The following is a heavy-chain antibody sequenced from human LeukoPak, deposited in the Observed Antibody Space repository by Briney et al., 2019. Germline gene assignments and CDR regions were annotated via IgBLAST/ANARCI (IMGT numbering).Heavy chain of an antibody. CDR1: GGSISSDNYY. CDR2: IYYSGST. J-gene: IGHJ6*03. CDR3: ARVFIAAAYGQPYYYYMDV. Sequence: SETLSLTCTVSGGSISSDNYYWGWVRQPPGKGLEWIGSIYYSGSTYCNPSLKSRVTISIDTSKNQFSLKVSSVTAADTAVYYCARVFIAAAYGQPYYYYMDVWGKGTTVTVSS. V-gene: IGHV4-39*07. D-gene: IGHD6-13*01.